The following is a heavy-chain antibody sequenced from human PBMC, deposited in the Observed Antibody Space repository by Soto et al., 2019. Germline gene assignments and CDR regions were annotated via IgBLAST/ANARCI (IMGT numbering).Heavy chain of an antibody. D-gene: IGHD3-10*01. CDR2: IWHDGSEK. CDR3: ARDKGSDAPIDI. J-gene: IGHJ3*02. Sequence: GGSLRLSCAASGFTFSTYGMHWVRQAPGKGLEWVAIIWHDGSEKYYADSVRGRFTVSRDNSKNKLDLQMNSLRVEDTAIYYCARDKGSDAPIDIWGQGTMVTVSS. V-gene: IGHV3-33*08. CDR1: GFTFSTYG.